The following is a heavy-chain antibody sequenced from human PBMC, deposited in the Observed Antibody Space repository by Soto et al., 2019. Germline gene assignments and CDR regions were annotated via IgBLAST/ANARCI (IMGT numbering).Heavy chain of an antibody. CDR3: ARRPHCSGGICYYGLDN. J-gene: IGHJ4*02. Sequence: GASVKVSCKASGYTFTNSDINWVRQAPGPGLEWMGWMNPDSGHAAYAQKFQGRVTLTTSTSTSTVYMEMRSLGSEDTAVYYCARRPHCSGGICYYGLDNWGQGTLVTVSS. D-gene: IGHD2-15*01. V-gene: IGHV1-8*01. CDR2: MNPDSGHA. CDR1: GYTFTNSD.